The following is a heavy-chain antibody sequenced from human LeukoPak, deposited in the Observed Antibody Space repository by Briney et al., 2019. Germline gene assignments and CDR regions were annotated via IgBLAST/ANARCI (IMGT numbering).Heavy chain of an antibody. V-gene: IGHV6-1*01. CDR1: GDTVSSNSVT. CDR3: ARAVVVPAAIKYYDSSGCYDY. CDR2: TYYRSKWYH. Sequence: SQTLSLTCDISGDTVSSNSVTWNWIRQSPSRGLEWLGRTYYRSKWYHDYAISVTSRISINPDTSKNQFSLKLSSVTAADTAVYYCARAVVVPAAIKYYDSSGCYDYWGQGTLVTVSS. J-gene: IGHJ4*02. D-gene: IGHD2-2*01.